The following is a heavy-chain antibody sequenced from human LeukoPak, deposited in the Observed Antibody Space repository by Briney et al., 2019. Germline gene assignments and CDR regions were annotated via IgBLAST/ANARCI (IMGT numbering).Heavy chain of an antibody. Sequence: GGSLRVSCAGSGFIFSSYAMSWVRQAPGKGLEWVAVIWFDGSEKYYADSVKGRFTISRDNFKNTMYLQMNSLRVEDTAVYFCARDQRELELTFDYWGQGILVTVSS. V-gene: IGHV3-33*01. D-gene: IGHD1-7*01. CDR1: GFIFSSYA. J-gene: IGHJ4*02. CDR2: IWFDGSEK. CDR3: ARDQRELELTFDY.